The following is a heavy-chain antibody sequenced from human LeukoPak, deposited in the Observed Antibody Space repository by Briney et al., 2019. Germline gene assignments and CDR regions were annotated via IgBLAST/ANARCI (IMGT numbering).Heavy chain of an antibody. CDR2: IDWDDDK. J-gene: IGHJ4*02. CDR3: ARIRYNAYCGGDCYSEY. CDR1: GFSLSTSGMG. Sequence: SGPALVKPTQTLTLTCTFSGFSLSTSGMGVSLIRQPPGKALEWLALIDWDDDKYYSTSLKTRLTISKDTSKNQVVLTMTNMDPVDTATYYCARIRYNAYCGGDCYSEYWGQGTLVTVSS. D-gene: IGHD2-21*01. V-gene: IGHV2-70*01.